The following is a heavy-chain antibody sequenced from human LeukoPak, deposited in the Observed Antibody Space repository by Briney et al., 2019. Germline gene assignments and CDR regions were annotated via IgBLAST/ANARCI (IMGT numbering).Heavy chain of an antibody. V-gene: IGHV4-39*01. CDR2: INHSGST. D-gene: IGHD3-16*01. CDR1: GGSISSGGYY. CDR3: VRQPVWGVTHNWFDP. Sequence: SETLSLTCTVSGGSISSGGYYWSWIRQPPGKGLEWIGEINHSGSTNYNPSLKSRVTISVDTSKNQFSLKLSSVTAADTAVHYCVRQPVWGVTHNWFDPWGQGTLVSVSS. J-gene: IGHJ5*02.